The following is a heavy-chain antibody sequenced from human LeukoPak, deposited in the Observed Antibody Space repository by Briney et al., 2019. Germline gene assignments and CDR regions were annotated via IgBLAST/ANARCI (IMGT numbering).Heavy chain of an antibody. V-gene: IGHV4-39*07. CDR1: GSSISNYY. CDR3: AGSYYDILTGSQLYYYYYYMDV. Sequence: SETLSLTCTVSGSSISNYYWGWIRQAPGKGLEWIGSIYYSGNTYYNSSLKSRVTISVDTSKSQFSLKLSSVTAADTAVYYCAGSYYDILTGSQLYYYYYYMDVWGKGTTVTISS. CDR2: IYYSGNT. D-gene: IGHD3-9*01. J-gene: IGHJ6*03.